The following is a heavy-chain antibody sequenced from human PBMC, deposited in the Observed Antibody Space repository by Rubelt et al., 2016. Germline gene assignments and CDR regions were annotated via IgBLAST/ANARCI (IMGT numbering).Heavy chain of an antibody. D-gene: IGHD5-24*01. J-gene: IGHJ4*02. CDR2: ISYEGDT. Sequence: VSGDSINSDDYFWAWIRKPPGERLEWLGSISYEGDTYYNPSVRRRLSISLDRSKNQFSLTMTSVTAADTALYFCARQGRRDGYNRSELFDFWVQGILVPVSS. V-gene: IGHV4-39*01. CDR3: ARQGRRDGYNRSELFDF. CDR1: GDSINSDDYF.